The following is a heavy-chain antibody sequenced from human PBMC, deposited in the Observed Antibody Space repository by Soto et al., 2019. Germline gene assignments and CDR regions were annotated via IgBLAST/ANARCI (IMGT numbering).Heavy chain of an antibody. CDR1: GFTFSSYA. CDR2: ISGSGGST. CDR3: AKEGHSGYDYYAVDY. V-gene: IGHV3-23*01. Sequence: PGGSLRLSCAASGFTFSSYAMSWVRQAPGKGLEWASAISGSGGSTYYADSVKGRFTISRDNSKNTLYLQMNSLRAEDTAVYYCAKEGHSGYDYYAVDYWGQGTLVTVSS. J-gene: IGHJ4*02. D-gene: IGHD5-12*01.